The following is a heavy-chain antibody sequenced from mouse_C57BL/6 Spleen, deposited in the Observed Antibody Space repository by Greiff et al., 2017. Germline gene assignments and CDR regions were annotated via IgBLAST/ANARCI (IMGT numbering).Heavy chain of an antibody. J-gene: IGHJ4*01. CDR3: AIRYGSSSYSYAMDY. D-gene: IGHD1-1*01. V-gene: IGHV1-80*01. CDR1: GYAFSSYW. Sequence: VQLQQSGAELVKPGASVKISCKASGYAFSSYWMNWVKQRPGKGLEWIGQIYPGDGDTNYNGKFKGKATLTADKSSSTAYMQLSSLTSADSAVYFCAIRYGSSSYSYAMDYWGQGTSVTVSS. CDR2: IYPGDGDT.